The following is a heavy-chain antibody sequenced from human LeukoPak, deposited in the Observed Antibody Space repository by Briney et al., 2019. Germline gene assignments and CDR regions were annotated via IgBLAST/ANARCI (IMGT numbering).Heavy chain of an antibody. J-gene: IGHJ4*02. D-gene: IGHD6-13*01. Sequence: ASVKVSCKASGYTFTSYYMHWVRQAPGQGLEWMGIINPSGGSTSYAQKFQGRVTITADKSTSTAYMELSSLRSEDTAVYYCARDDSSSWYVESGDYWGQGTLVTVSS. V-gene: IGHV1-46*01. CDR2: INPSGGST. CDR1: GYTFTSYY. CDR3: ARDDSSSWYVESGDY.